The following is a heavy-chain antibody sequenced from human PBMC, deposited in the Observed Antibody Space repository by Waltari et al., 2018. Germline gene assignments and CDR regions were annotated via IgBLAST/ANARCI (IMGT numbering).Heavy chain of an antibody. Sequence: QVQLVQSGSELKKPGASVKVSCKASGYTFTSYAMNWVRQAPGQGLEWMGWINTNTGNPTYAQGFTGRFVFSLDTSVSTAYLQISSLKAEDTAVYYCARRWYQLLRRELNWFDPWGQGTLVTVSS. D-gene: IGHD2-2*01. J-gene: IGHJ5*02. CDR3: ARRWYQLLRRELNWFDP. CDR2: INTNTGNP. V-gene: IGHV7-4-1*02. CDR1: GYTFTSYA.